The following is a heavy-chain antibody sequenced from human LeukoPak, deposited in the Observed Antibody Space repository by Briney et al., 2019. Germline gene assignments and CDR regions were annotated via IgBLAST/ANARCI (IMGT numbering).Heavy chain of an antibody. CDR2: INPSGGST. CDR3: AKGTSHHYYDSSGYPYPFDH. J-gene: IGHJ4*02. D-gene: IGHD3-22*01. CDR1: GYTFTSYY. Sequence: GASVKVSCKASGYTFTSYYMHWVRQAPGQGLEWMGIINPSGGSTSYAQKFQGRVTMTRDTSTSTVYMELSSLRSEDTAVYYCAKGTSHHYYDSSGYPYPFDHWGQGTLVTVSS. V-gene: IGHV1-46*01.